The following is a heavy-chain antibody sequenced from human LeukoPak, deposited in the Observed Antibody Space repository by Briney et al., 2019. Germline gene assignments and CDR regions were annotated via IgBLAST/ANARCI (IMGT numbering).Heavy chain of an antibody. J-gene: IGHJ5*02. CDR1: GYTFTSYY. Sequence: GASVKVSCKASGYTFTSYYMHWVRQAPGQGLEWMGIINPSGGSTSYAQKFQGRVTMTRDTSTSTVYMELSSLRSEDTAVYHCARALTITIFGVVRRRGWFDPWGQGTLVTVSS. D-gene: IGHD3-3*01. CDR2: INPSGGST. CDR3: ARALTITIFGVVRRRGWFDP. V-gene: IGHV1-46*03.